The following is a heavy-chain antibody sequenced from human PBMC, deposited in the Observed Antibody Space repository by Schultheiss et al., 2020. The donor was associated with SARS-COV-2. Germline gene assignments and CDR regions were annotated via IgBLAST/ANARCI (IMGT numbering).Heavy chain of an antibody. J-gene: IGHJ4*02. CDR3: ARMSKRPYGSGSYYPYYFDY. D-gene: IGHD3-10*01. V-gene: IGHV1-46*01. CDR1: GYTFTSYY. CDR2: INPNSGGT. Sequence: ASVKVSCKASGYTFTSYYMHWVRQAPGQGLEWMGIINPNSGGTNYAQKLQGRVTMTTDTSTSTAYMELRSLRSDDTAVYYCARMSKRPYGSGSYYPYYFDYWGQGTLVTVSS.